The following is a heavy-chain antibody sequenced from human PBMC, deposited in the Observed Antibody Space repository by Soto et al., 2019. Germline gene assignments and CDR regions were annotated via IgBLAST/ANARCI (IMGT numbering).Heavy chain of an antibody. CDR2: INSDGSGI. CDR1: GFMFNTYW. D-gene: IGHD1-1*01. Sequence: EVQLVESGGGLVQPGGSLRLSCAASGFMFNTYWMHWVRQAPGTGLTWVSRINSDGSGINYADSVKGRFTISRDNAKNTLYLQMSSLRGEDSAVYYCARDRSYNMDVWGQGTTVTVSS. CDR3: ARDRSYNMDV. V-gene: IGHV3-74*01. J-gene: IGHJ6*02.